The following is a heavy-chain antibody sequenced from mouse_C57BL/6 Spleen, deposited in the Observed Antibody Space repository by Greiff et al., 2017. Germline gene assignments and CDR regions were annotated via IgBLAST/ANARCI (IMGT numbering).Heavy chain of an antibody. D-gene: IGHD2-1*01. CDR1: GYTFTSYW. CDR3: ARRSIYYGYYFYY. V-gene: IGHV1-50*01. J-gene: IGHJ2*01. CDR2: IDPSDSYT. Sequence: QVQLQQPGAELVKPGASVKLSCKASGYTFTSYWMQWVKQRPGQGLEWIGEIDPSDSYTNYNQKFKGKATLTVDTSSSTAYMQLSSLTSEYSAVYYCARRSIYYGYYFYYWGQGTTLTVSS.